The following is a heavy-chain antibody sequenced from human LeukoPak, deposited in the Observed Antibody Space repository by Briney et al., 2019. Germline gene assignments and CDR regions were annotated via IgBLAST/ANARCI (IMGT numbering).Heavy chain of an antibody. D-gene: IGHD1-7*01. J-gene: IGHJ4*02. CDR1: GYSFTTYW. Sequence: GESLKISCKGSGYSFTTYWIAWVRQMPGKGLEWMGIIYPGDSDTRYSPSFQGQVTISADKSITTAYLQWSSLKASDTAIYYCARKMGTSPTPPLNYWGQGTRVPVPS. V-gene: IGHV5-51*01. CDR3: ARKMGTSPTPPLNY. CDR2: IYPGDSDT.